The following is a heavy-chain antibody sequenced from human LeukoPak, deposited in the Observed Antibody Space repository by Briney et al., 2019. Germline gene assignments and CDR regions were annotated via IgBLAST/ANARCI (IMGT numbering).Heavy chain of an antibody. V-gene: IGHV3-33*01. CDR2: LWYDGSNK. Sequence: GGSLRLSCAASGFTFNTYGMQWVRQAPGKGLEWVAILWYDGSNKYYADSVKGRFTISRDNSKNTLYLQMNSLSAEDTAVYYCARARGSSWYHDYWGQGTLVTVSS. J-gene: IGHJ4*02. CDR1: GFTFNTYG. D-gene: IGHD6-13*01. CDR3: ARARGSSWYHDY.